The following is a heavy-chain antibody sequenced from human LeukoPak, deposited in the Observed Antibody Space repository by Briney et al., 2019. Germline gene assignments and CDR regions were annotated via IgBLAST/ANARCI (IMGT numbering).Heavy chain of an antibody. J-gene: IGHJ4*02. CDR2: INHSGST. CDR3: ARGAEGYDFWSGYYSRDSDY. Sequence: SETLSLTCAVYGGSFSGYYWSWIRQPPGKGLEWIGEINHSGSTNYNPSLKSRVTISVDTSKNQFSLKLSSVTAADTAVYYCARGAEGYDFWSGYYSRDSDYWGQGTLVTVSS. D-gene: IGHD3-3*01. V-gene: IGHV4-34*01. CDR1: GGSFSGYY.